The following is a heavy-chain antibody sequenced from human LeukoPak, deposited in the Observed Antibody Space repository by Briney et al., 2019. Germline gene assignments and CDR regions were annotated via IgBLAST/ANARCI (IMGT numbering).Heavy chain of an antibody. V-gene: IGHV1-69*13. D-gene: IGHD3-16*01. CDR2: IIPIFGTA. J-gene: IGHJ4*02. CDR1: GGTFSSYA. CDR3: ASPFGSGGYFDY. Sequence: SVKVSCKASGGTFSSYAISWVQQAPGQGLEWMGGIIPIFGTANYAQKFQGRVTITADESTSTAYMELSSLRSEDTAVYYCASPFGSGGYFDYWGQGTLVTVSS.